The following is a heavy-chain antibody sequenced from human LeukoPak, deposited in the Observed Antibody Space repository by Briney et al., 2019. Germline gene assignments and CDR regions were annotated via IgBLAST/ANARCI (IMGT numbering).Heavy chain of an antibody. CDR1: GFTFSSYA. Sequence: PGGSLRLPCPASGFTFSSYAMTWFRQVPGKGLDGFSVISGGGDTTYYADSVKGRFTISRDNSRNTLYLQMDKLRVEDTAIYYCAKAANYDILTGYYLDHWGQGTLVTVSS. CDR3: AKAANYDILTGYYLDH. D-gene: IGHD3-9*01. CDR2: ISGGGDTT. V-gene: IGHV3-23*01. J-gene: IGHJ4*02.